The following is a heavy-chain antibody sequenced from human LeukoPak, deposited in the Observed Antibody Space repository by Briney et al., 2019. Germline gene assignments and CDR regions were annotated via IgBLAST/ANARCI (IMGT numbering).Heavy chain of an antibody. V-gene: IGHV1-2*02. CDR2: INPNSGGT. Sequence: ASVKVSCKASGYTFTGYYMHWVRQAPGQGLEWMGWINPNSGGTNYAQKLQGRVTMATDTSTSTAYVELRSLRSDDTAVYYCARDQFWDTAKVPDQLLLDYWGQGTLVTVSS. CDR1: GYTFTGYY. D-gene: IGHD5-18*01. CDR3: ARDQFWDTAKVPDQLLLDY. J-gene: IGHJ4*02.